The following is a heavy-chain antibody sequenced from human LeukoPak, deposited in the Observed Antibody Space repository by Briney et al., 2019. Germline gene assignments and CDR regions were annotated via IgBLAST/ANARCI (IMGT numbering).Heavy chain of an antibody. CDR2: IYSGGST. V-gene: IGHV3-53*04. Sequence: GGSLRLSCAASGFTVSSNYMSWVRQAPGKGLERVSVIYSGGSTYYADSVKGRFTISRHNSKNTLYLQMNSLRAEDTAVYYCASYETYYYGSSGYWGQGTLVTVSS. J-gene: IGHJ4*02. D-gene: IGHD3-22*01. CDR3: ASYETYYYGSSGY. CDR1: GFTVSSNY.